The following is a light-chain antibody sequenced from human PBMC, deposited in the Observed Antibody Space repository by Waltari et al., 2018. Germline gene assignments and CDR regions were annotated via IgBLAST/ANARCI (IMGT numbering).Light chain of an antibody. V-gene: IGLV2-8*01. CDR3: SSDAGSNNYVI. CDR2: EVS. Sequence: QSALTQPPSASGSLGQSVTISCTATSSDVGASNYVSWYQQNPGKAPKLMIFEVSKRPSGVPDRFSGSRSGNTASLTVSGLQAEDEADYYCSSDAGSNNYVILGGGTKLTVL. J-gene: IGLJ2*01. CDR1: SSDVGASNY.